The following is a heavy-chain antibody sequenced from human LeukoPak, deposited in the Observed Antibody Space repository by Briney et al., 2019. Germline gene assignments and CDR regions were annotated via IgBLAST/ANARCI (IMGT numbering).Heavy chain of an antibody. J-gene: IGHJ4*02. Sequence: HPGGSLRLSCAASGFTVSSNYMSWVRQAPGKGLEWVSAISGSGGSTYYADSVKGRFTISRDNSKNTLYLQMNSLRAEDTAVYYCAKVWRRPTYYYDSSGYYFDYWGQGTLVTVSS. V-gene: IGHV3-23*01. D-gene: IGHD3-22*01. CDR3: AKVWRRPTYYYDSSGYYFDY. CDR2: ISGSGGST. CDR1: GFTVSSNY.